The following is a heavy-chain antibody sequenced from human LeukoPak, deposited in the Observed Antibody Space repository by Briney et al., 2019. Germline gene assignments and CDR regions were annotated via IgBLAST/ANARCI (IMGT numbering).Heavy chain of an antibody. V-gene: IGHV5-51*01. D-gene: IGHD3-3*01. Sequence: GESLKISCKGSGYSFTSYWIGWVRQMPGKGLEWIGIIYPGDSDTRYSPSFQGQVTISADKSISTAYLQWSSLKASDTAMYYCARHRSRYYDFWSGPSSDFDYWGQGTLVTVSS. CDR1: GYSFTSYW. J-gene: IGHJ4*02. CDR2: IYPGDSDT. CDR3: ARHRSRYYDFWSGPSSDFDY.